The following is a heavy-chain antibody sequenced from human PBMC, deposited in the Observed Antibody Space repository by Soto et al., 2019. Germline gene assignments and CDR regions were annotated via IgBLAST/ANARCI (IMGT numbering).Heavy chain of an antibody. CDR1: GFTFSDYY. J-gene: IGHJ4*02. D-gene: IGHD6-6*01. V-gene: IGHV3-11*06. CDR3: ARDLYSSSSGLYY. CDR2: SSNSGTFS. Sequence: GGSLRLSCEGSGFTFSDYYISWIRQAPGKGLEWISYSSNSGTFSRYADSVKGRFTISRDNSKNTLYLQMNSLRAEDTAVYYCARDLYSSSSGLYYWGQGTLVTVSS.